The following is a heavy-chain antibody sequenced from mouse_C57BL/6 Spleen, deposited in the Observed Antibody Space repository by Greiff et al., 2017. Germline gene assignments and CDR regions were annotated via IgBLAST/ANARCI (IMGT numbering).Heavy chain of an antibody. CDR2: ISGGGGNT. Sequence: EVQLQESGGGLVKPGGSLKLSCAASGFPFSRYTMSWVRQTPEKRLEWVATISGGGGNTYYPDRVKGRFTISRANAKNTLYLQMSSLRSEDPALYYCARPYDYDELFDYWGQGTTLTVSS. J-gene: IGHJ2*01. V-gene: IGHV5-9*01. CDR1: GFPFSRYT. D-gene: IGHD2-4*01. CDR3: ARPYDYDELFDY.